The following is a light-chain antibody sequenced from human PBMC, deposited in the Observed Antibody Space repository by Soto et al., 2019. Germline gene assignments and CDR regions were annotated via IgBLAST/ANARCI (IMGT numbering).Light chain of an antibody. J-gene: IGKJ5*01. V-gene: IGKV3-11*01. CDR1: QSVSSY. Sequence: DIVLTQYPGTLSLSPGERATLTCRASQSVSSYLAWYQQKPGQAPRLLIYDASDRATGIPARFSGSGSGTDFTLTISSLEPEDFATYYCQQANSFPITFGQGTRLE. CDR2: DAS. CDR3: QQANSFPIT.